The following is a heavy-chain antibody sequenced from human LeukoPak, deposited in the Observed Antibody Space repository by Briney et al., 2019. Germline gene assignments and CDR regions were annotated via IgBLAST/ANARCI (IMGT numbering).Heavy chain of an antibody. V-gene: IGHV4-59*01. CDR3: ARRGCPGGTCHLDY. Sequence: PSETLSLTCTVSGGSISGSYWSWIRQSPGKGLELIGYVSYSGSTTYNPTFKSRVTISVDTPRNQFSLKLNSVTAADAAVYYCARRGCPGGTCHLDYWGQGALVTVSS. J-gene: IGHJ4*02. D-gene: IGHD2-15*01. CDR1: GGSISGSY. CDR2: VSYSGST.